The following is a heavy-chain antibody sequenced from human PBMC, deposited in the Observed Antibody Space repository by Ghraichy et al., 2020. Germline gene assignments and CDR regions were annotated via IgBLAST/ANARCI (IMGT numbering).Heavy chain of an antibody. J-gene: IGHJ3*01. Sequence: GGSLRLSCAASGFSFSSYWMTWVRQAPGKGLEWVANINQDGSDDFCVDSLKGRFTISRDNGKDSLYLQINSLRVEDTAVYYCARGAGITDALDVWGHETRVSVSS. D-gene: IGHD6-25*01. CDR1: GFSFSSYW. CDR2: INQDGSDD. V-gene: IGHV3-7*01. CDR3: ARGAGITDALDV.